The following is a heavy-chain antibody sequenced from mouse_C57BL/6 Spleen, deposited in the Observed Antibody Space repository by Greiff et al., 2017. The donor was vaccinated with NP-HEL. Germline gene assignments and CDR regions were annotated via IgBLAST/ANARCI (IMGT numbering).Heavy chain of an antibody. V-gene: IGHV1-64*01. CDR2: IHPNSGST. D-gene: IGHD2-5*01. Sequence: QVQLQQPGAELVKPGASVKLSCKASGYTFTSYWMHWVKQRPGQGLEWIGMIHPNSGSTNYNEKFKSKATLTVDKSSSTAYMQLSSLTSEDSAVYYCARLDSNYVRGYYYAMDYWGQGTSVTVSS. CDR3: ARLDSNYVRGYYYAMDY. J-gene: IGHJ4*01. CDR1: GYTFTSYW.